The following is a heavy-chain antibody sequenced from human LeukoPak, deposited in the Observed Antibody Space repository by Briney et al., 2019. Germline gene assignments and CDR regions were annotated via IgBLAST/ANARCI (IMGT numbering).Heavy chain of an antibody. Sequence: SETLSLTCTVSGGSIISHYWSWIRQPPGKGLEGIGSIYYSGSTYYNPSLESRVTISVDASKNHFSLRLSSVTAADTAVYYCASCSSTSCYYYYYMDVWGKGTTVTVSS. CDR2: IYYSGST. D-gene: IGHD2-2*01. CDR3: ASCSSTSCYYYYYMDV. J-gene: IGHJ6*03. CDR1: GGSIISHY. V-gene: IGHV4-59*11.